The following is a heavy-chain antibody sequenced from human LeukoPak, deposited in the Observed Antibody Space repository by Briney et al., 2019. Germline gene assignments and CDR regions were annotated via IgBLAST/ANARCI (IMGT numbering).Heavy chain of an antibody. CDR2: IYHSGST. J-gene: IGHJ5*02. CDR1: GYSISSGYY. CDR3: ARHPMVRGVTIKFDP. V-gene: IGHV4-38-2*01. D-gene: IGHD3-10*01. Sequence: KPSETLSLTCAVSGYSISSGYYWGWIRQPPGKGLEWIGSIYHSGSTYYNPSLKSRVTISVDTSKNQFSLKLSSVTAADTAVYYCARHPMVRGVTIKFDPWGQGTLVTVSS.